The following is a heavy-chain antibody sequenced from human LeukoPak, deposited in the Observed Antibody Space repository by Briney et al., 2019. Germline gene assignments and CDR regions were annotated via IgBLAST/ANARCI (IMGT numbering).Heavy chain of an antibody. CDR1: GGSISSYY. Sequence: SETLSLTCTVSGGSISSYYWSWIRQPPGKGLEWIGYIYYSGSTNYNPSLKSRVTISVDTSKNQFSLKLSSVTAANTAVYYCARCLYSSGWETGASDIWGQGTMVTVSS. CDR2: IYYSGST. J-gene: IGHJ3*02. V-gene: IGHV4-59*01. D-gene: IGHD6-19*01. CDR3: ARCLYSSGWETGASDI.